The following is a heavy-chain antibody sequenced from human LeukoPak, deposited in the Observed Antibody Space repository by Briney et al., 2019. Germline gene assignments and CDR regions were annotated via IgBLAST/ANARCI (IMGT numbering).Heavy chain of an antibody. CDR3: ARYGLGAHAFDI. CDR2: IYSGGST. Sequence: PGGSLRLSCAASGFTFSSYWMHWVRQAPGKGLEWVSVIYSGGSTYYADSVKGRFTISRDNSKNTLYLQMNSLRAEDTAVYYCARYGLGAHAFDIWGQGTMVTVSS. J-gene: IGHJ3*02. V-gene: IGHV3-66*01. CDR1: GFTFSSYW. D-gene: IGHD3/OR15-3a*01.